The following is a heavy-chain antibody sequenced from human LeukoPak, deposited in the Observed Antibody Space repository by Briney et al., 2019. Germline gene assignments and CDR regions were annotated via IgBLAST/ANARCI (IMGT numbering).Heavy chain of an antibody. CDR3: ARGKSNIAVAGLGGFDY. J-gene: IGHJ4*02. CDR2: INPSGGST. CDR1: GYTFTSYY. D-gene: IGHD6-19*01. Sequence: GASVKVSCKASGYTFTSYYMHWVRQAPGQGLEWMGIINPSGGSTSYAQKFQGRVTMTRDTSTSTVYMELSSLRSEDTAVYYCARGKSNIAVAGLGGFDYWGQGTLVTVSS. V-gene: IGHV1-46*01.